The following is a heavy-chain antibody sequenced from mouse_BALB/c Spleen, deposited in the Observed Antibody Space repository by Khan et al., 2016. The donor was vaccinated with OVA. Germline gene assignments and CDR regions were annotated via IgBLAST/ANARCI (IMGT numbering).Heavy chain of an antibody. CDR1: DYSFTSYY. Sequence: VQLQQPGPELMKPGASVNISCKASDYSFTSYYIHWVKQSHGKSLEWIGYIDPFNGGTDYNQKFKGKATLTVDKSSNTAYMHLSSLTSEDSAVYSCARGTFDYWGQGTLVTVSA. J-gene: IGHJ3*01. CDR3: ARGTFDY. D-gene: IGHD3-1*01. V-gene: IGHV1S135*01. CDR2: IDPFNGGT.